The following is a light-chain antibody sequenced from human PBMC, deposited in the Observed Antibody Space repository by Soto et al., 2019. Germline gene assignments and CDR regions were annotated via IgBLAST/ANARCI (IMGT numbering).Light chain of an antibody. V-gene: IGLV2-14*01. CDR1: SSDVVGYNY. Sequence: QSVLTQPASVSGSPGQSITISCTGTSSDVVGYNYVSWYQQHPGKAPKLMIYEVKNRSSGVSNRFSGSKSGNTASLTISGLQAEDEADYYCSSNTTTNTYVFGTGTKVTVL. CDR3: SSNTTTNTYV. J-gene: IGLJ1*01. CDR2: EVK.